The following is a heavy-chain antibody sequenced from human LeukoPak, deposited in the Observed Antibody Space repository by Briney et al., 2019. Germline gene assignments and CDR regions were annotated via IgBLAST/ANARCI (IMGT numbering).Heavy chain of an antibody. V-gene: IGHV3-30*18. CDR2: ISYDGSNK. D-gene: IGHD6-13*01. CDR3: AKDEYSSSWYRYWREYFQH. CDR1: GFTFSSYG. J-gene: IGHJ1*01. Sequence: GGSLRLSCAASGFTFSSYGMHWVRQAPGKGLEWVAVISYDGSNKYYANSVKGRFTISRDNSKDTLYLQMNSLRAEDTAVYYCAKDEYSSSWYRYWREYFQHWGQGTLVTVSS.